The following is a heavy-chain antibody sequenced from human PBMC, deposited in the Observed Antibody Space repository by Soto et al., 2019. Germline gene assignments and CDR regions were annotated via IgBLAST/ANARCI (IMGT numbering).Heavy chain of an antibody. V-gene: IGHV4-30-4*01. CDR3: ANLSLDSSGSYWYFDL. Sequence: QVQLQESGPGLVKPSQTLSLTCTVSGGSISSGDYYWSWIRQPPGKGLEWIGYIFYSGSTYYNPSLRSRITISIDTSNNRFSLKLTSVTAADTAVYYCANLSLDSSGSYWYFDLWGRGTLVTVSS. J-gene: IGHJ2*01. D-gene: IGHD3-22*01. CDR1: GGSISSGDYY. CDR2: IFYSGST.